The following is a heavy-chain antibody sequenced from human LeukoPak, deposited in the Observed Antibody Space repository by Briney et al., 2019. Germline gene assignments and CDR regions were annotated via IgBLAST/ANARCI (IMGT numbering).Heavy chain of an antibody. V-gene: IGHV3-53*01. J-gene: IGHJ4*02. CDR2: IYSGGST. Sequence: GGSLRRSCAVSGFTVSSNYMSWVRQAPGKGLEWVSVIYSGGSTYYADSVKGRFTISRDNSKNTLYLQMNSLRAEDTAVYYCARVRPYDYVWGSYRPFDYWGQGTLVTVSS. D-gene: IGHD3-16*02. CDR1: GFTVSSNY. CDR3: ARVRPYDYVWGSYRPFDY.